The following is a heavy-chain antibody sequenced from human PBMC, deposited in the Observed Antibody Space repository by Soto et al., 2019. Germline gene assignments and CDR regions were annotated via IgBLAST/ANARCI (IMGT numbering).Heavy chain of an antibody. CDR1: GGTFSSYT. CDR2: IIPILGIA. V-gene: IGHV1-69*04. CDR3: ARERYCSSTSCYQDYYYYMDF. J-gene: IGHJ6*03. Sequence: SVKVSCKASGGTFSSYTISWVRQAPGQGLEWMGRIIPILGIANYAQKFQGRVTITADKSTSTAYMELSSLRSEDTAVYYCARERYCSSTSCYQDYYYYMDFWGKGTTVTVSS. D-gene: IGHD2-2*01.